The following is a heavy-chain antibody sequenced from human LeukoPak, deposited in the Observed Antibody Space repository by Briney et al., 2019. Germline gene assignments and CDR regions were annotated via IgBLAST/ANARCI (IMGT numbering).Heavy chain of an antibody. Sequence: GASVKVSCKASGGTFSSYAISWVRQAPGQGLEWMGGIIPIFGTANYAQKFQGRVTITADESTSTAYMELSSLRSEDTAVYYCADSGYYGGSFDYWGQGTLVTVSS. CDR2: IIPIFGTA. CDR1: GGTFSSYA. D-gene: IGHD3-22*01. CDR3: ADSGYYGGSFDY. V-gene: IGHV1-69*13. J-gene: IGHJ4*02.